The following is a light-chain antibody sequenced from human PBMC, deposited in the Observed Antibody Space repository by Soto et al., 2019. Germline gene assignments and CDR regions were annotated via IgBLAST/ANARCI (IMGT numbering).Light chain of an antibody. Sequence: PGERATLSCRASQSLSGSYLAWFQQKPGQTPRLLIYSASNRATGIPDRFSGSGSGTDFTLTISRLEPEDFVVYYCQQNGSLPITFGQGTRLEIK. J-gene: IGKJ5*01. CDR2: SAS. CDR1: QSLSGSY. CDR3: QQNGSLPIT. V-gene: IGKV3-20*01.